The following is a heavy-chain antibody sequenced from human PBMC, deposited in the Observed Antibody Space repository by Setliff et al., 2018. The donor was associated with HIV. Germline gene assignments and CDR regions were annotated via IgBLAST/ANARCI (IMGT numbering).Heavy chain of an antibody. CDR2: ISAYNGDT. J-gene: IGHJ3*02. Sequence: GASVKVSCKASGYTFTNYGISWVRQAPGQGPEWLGWISAYNGDTKYAQKFQGRVTMTTDTSTTTAHMELRSLRSDDTAVYYCARLKGVLVVMLDAFDIWAKGQWSPSPQ. CDR3: ARLKGVLVVMLDAFDI. V-gene: IGHV1-18*01. D-gene: IGHD2-15*01. CDR1: GYTFTNYG.